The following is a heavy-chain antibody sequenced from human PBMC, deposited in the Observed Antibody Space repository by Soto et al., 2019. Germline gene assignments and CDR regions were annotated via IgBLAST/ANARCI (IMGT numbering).Heavy chain of an antibody. CDR3: ARYPYRQQGTRYYYYGMDV. J-gene: IGHJ6*02. Sequence: SETLSLTCAVYGGSFSGYYWSWIRQPPGKGLEWIGEINHSGSTNYNPSLKSRVTISVDTSKNQFSLKLSSATAADTAVYYCARYPYRQQGTRYYYYGMDVWGQGTTVTVSS. V-gene: IGHV4-34*01. D-gene: IGHD1-1*01. CDR1: GGSFSGYY. CDR2: INHSGST.